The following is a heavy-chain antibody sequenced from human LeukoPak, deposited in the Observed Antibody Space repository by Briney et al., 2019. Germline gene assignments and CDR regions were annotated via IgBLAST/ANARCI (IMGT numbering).Heavy chain of an antibody. J-gene: IGHJ4*02. CDR1: GFSFSSYW. CDR3: ARAAGDSSSWYVGYFDY. CDR2: IKHDGSEK. Sequence: GGSLRLSCAASGFSFSSYWMSWVRQAPGKGLEWVANIKHDGSEKYYVDSVKGRFTISRDNTKKSLYLQMNSLGAEGTAVYYCARAAGDSSSWYVGYFDYWGQGTLVTVSS. V-gene: IGHV3-7*03. D-gene: IGHD6-13*01.